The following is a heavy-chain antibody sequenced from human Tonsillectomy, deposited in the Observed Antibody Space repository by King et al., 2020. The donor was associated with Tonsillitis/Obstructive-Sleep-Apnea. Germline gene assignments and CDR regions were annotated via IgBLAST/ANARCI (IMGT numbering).Heavy chain of an antibody. J-gene: IGHJ6*02. D-gene: IGHD3-22*01. CDR3: ARDRDSTKFGMDF. CDR1: GGSISTYS. Sequence: VQLQESGPGLVKPSETLSLTCTVSGGSISTYSWNWIRQPPGKGLEWIGYIYYSGSTNYNPSLKSRVTMSVDTSKDQFSLRLSSVTAADTAVYYCARDRDSTKFGMDFWGQGTTVTVSS. V-gene: IGHV4-59*01. CDR2: IYYSGST.